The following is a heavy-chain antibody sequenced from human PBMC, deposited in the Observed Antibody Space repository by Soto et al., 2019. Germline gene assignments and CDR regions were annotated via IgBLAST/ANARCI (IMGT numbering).Heavy chain of an antibody. Sequence: HPGGSLRLSGAASGFTFSSYWMNWVRQAPGKGLEWVANIKQDGSEKYYVDSVKGRFTISRDNAKNSLYLQMNSLRAEDTAVYYCARGPPHMYYDFWSGYQYFYYYYYYGMDVWGQGTTVTVSS. CDR3: ARGPPHMYYDFWSGYQYFYYYYYYGMDV. D-gene: IGHD3-3*01. CDR2: IKQDGSEK. V-gene: IGHV3-7*03. J-gene: IGHJ6*02. CDR1: GFTFSSYW.